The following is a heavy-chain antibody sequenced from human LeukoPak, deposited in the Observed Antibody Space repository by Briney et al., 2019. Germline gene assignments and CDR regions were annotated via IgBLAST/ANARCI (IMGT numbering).Heavy chain of an antibody. J-gene: IGHJ4*02. CDR2: ISGSGGST. D-gene: IGHD3-10*01. CDR3: AKDKYYGSGSYYAYFDY. CDR1: GFTFSSYA. Sequence: PGGSLRLSCAASGFTFSSYAMSWVRQAPGKGLEWVSAISGSGGSTYYADSVKGRFTISRDNSKNTLYLQMNSLRAEDTAVYYSAKDKYYGSGSYYAYFDYWGQGTLVTVSS. V-gene: IGHV3-23*01.